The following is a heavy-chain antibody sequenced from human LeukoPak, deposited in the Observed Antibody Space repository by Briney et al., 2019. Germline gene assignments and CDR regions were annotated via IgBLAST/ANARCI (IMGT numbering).Heavy chain of an antibody. CDR2: XXAGNGNT. D-gene: IGHD6-19*01. Sequence: EASVKVSCKASGYTFTSYAMHWVRQAPGQRLEWMXWXXAGNGNTKYSQXFQGRVTITRDTSASTAYMELSSLRSEDTAVYYCAREGQSSGWYLDYFDYWGQGTLVTVSS. V-gene: IGHV1-3*01. CDR3: AREGQSSGWYLDYFDY. J-gene: IGHJ4*02. CDR1: GYTFTSYA.